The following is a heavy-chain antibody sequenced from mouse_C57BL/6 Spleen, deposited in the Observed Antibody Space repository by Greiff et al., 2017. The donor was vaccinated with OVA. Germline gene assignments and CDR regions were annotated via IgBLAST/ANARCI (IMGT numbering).Heavy chain of an antibody. CDR1: GYTFTSYW. CDR2: IDPSDSYT. CDR3: ASGQLRLRSYFDY. J-gene: IGHJ2*01. V-gene: IGHV1-50*01. Sequence: VQLQQPGAELVKPGASVKLSCKASGYTFTSYWMQWVKQRPGQGLEWIGEIDPSDSYTNYNQKFKGKATLTVDTSSSTAYMQLSSLTSEDSAVYYCASGQLRLRSYFDYWGQGTTLTVSS. D-gene: IGHD3-2*02.